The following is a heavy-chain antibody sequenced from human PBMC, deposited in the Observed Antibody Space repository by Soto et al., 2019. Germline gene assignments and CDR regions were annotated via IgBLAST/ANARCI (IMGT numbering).Heavy chain of an antibody. CDR1: GFTFSSYS. J-gene: IGHJ4*02. CDR2: ISSSSSYI. D-gene: IGHD5-18*01. Sequence: EVPLVESGGGLVKPGGSLRLSCAASGFTFSSYSMNWVRQAPGKGLEWVSSISSSSSYIYYADSVKGRFTISRDNAKNSLYLQMNSLRAEDTAVYYCARDQDEYSYGSETFDYWGQGTLVTVSS. CDR3: ARDQDEYSYGSETFDY. V-gene: IGHV3-21*01.